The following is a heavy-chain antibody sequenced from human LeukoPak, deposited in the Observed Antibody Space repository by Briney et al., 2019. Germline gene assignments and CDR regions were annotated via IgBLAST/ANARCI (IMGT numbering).Heavy chain of an antibody. CDR2: ISGSGDNT. CDR3: ARDLDTRNTR. V-gene: IGHV3-23*01. J-gene: IGHJ4*02. Sequence: GGSLRLSCAASGFTFSSYAMSWVRQAPGKGLEWVSGISGSGDNTYYADSVKGRFTISRDNSKNTLYVQVNSLGTEDTAAYYCARDLDTRNTRWGQGTLVTVSS. CDR1: GFTFSSYA. D-gene: IGHD1-1*01.